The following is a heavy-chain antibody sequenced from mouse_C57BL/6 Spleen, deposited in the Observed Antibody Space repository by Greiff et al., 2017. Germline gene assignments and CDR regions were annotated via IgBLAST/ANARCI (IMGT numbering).Heavy chain of an antibody. CDR3: ARDPYYGSSFDY. CDR1: GFTFSDYY. CDR2: INYDGSST. Sequence: EVKVVESEGGLVQPGSSMKLSCTASGFTFSDYYMAWVRQVPEKGLEWVANINYDGSSTYYLDSLKSRFIISRDNAKNILYLQMSSLKSEDTATYYCARDPYYGSSFDYWGQGTTLTVSS. D-gene: IGHD1-1*01. J-gene: IGHJ2*01. V-gene: IGHV5-16*01.